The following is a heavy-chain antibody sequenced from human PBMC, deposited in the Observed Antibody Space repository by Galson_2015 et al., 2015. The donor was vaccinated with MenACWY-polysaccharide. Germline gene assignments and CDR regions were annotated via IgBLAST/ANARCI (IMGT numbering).Heavy chain of an antibody. V-gene: IGHV3-7*03. D-gene: IGHD3-16*01. CDR2: IKEDGSEK. CDR1: GFTFSSFW. Sequence: SLRLSCAASGFTFSSFWMSWVRQAPGKGLEWVANIKEDGSEKNYVDSVKGRFTVSRDNAKNSLYLQMNSLRAEDTAVYYFARGGLVSSWGQGTLVTVS. J-gene: IGHJ5*02. CDR3: ARGGLVSS.